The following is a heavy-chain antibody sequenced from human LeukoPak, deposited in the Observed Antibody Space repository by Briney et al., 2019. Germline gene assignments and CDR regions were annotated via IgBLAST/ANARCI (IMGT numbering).Heavy chain of an antibody. CDR2: MNPNSSNT. D-gene: IGHD6-19*01. Sequence: ASVNVSCKSSVYTFTTYDINWVRQATGQGLEWMGWMNPNSSNTGYTQKFQGRVTMTRNTSISTAYMELSSLRSEDTAVYYCARGRGSGHKENWFDPWGQGTLVTVSS. J-gene: IGHJ5*02. CDR1: VYTFTTYD. CDR3: ARGRGSGHKENWFDP. V-gene: IGHV1-8*01.